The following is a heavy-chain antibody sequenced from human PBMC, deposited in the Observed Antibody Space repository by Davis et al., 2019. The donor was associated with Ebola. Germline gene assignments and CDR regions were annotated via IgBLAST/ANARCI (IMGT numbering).Heavy chain of an antibody. J-gene: IGHJ4*02. Sequence: MPSETLSLTCSVSGGSIGSNSYYWGWIRQPPGKGLEWIGSIYSSGSTYHNPSLKSRVTLSVDTSKKQFSLNLSSVTAADTAVYYCARQGTSSSWYGGYYFDHWGQGTLVIVSS. V-gene: IGHV4-39*01. CDR2: IYSSGST. D-gene: IGHD6-13*01. CDR3: ARQGTSSSWYGGYYFDH. CDR1: GGSIGSNSYY.